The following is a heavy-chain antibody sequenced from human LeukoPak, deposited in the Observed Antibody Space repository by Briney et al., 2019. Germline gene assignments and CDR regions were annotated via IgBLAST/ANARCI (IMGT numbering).Heavy chain of an antibody. V-gene: IGHV4-34*01. J-gene: IGHJ5*02. D-gene: IGHD1-26*01. CDR3: ARGQGATVPQVGKNWFDP. CDR2: VNESGGT. CDR1: IDSFSNYH. Sequence: SETLSLTCAVYIDSFSNYHWNWIRQTPAKGMEWIGEVNESGGTNISPSLRSRVILSVDTSKNQFSLKLISVTVADTAIYYCARGQGATVPQVGKNWFDPWGQGTRVAVSS.